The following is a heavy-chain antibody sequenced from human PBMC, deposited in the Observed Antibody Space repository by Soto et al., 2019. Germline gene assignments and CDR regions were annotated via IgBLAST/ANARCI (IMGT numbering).Heavy chain of an antibody. CDR3: ARETEGSGFYP. J-gene: IGHJ5*02. V-gene: IGHV1-8*01. Sequence: ASVNVSCKASGYTFTSYDINWVRQATGKGLEWMGWMNPNSGNTAYAQKFQGRVTMTRNTSISTAYMELSSLRSEDTAVYYCARETEGSGFYPWGKGSLVPVS. CDR1: GYTFTSYD. CDR2: MNPNSGNT.